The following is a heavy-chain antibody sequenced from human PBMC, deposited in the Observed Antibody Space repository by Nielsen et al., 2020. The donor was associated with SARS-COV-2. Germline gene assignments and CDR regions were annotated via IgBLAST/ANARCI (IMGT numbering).Heavy chain of an antibody. D-gene: IGHD5-18*01. J-gene: IGHJ4*02. CDR1: GFTVSSNY. Sequence: GESLKISCAASGFTVSSNYMSWVRRAPGKGLEWVSVIYSGGSTFYADSVNGRFTISRDNSKNTLYLQMNSLRTDDTAVYFCARGGTAMASDSWGQGTLVTVS. V-gene: IGHV3-53*01. CDR2: IYSGGST. CDR3: ARGGTAMASDS.